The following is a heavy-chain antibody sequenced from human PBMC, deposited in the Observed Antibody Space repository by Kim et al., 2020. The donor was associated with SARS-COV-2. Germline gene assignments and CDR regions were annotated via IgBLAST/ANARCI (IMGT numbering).Heavy chain of an antibody. D-gene: IGHD1-7*01. CDR3: AKSITGTTALDY. V-gene: IGHV3-30*02. Sequence: YYADSVKGRFTISRDNSKNMLYLQMNSLRAEDTAVYYCAKSITGTTALDYWGQGTLVTVSS. J-gene: IGHJ4*02.